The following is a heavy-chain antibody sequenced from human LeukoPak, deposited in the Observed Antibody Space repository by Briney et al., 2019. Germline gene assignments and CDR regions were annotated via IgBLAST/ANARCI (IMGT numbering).Heavy chain of an antibody. CDR3: AKAGSSSWYGSNWFDP. J-gene: IGHJ5*02. D-gene: IGHD6-13*01. CDR1: GFTFSSYA. CDR2: ISGSGGST. V-gene: IGHV3-23*01. Sequence: GGSLRLSCAASGFTFSSYAMSWVRQAPGKGLEWVSAISGSGGSTYCADSVKGRFTISSDNSKNTLYLQMNSLRAEDTAVYYCAKAGSSSWYGSNWFDPWGQGTLVTVSS.